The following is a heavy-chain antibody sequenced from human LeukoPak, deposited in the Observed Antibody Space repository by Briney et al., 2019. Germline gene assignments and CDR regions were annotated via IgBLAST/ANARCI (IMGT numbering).Heavy chain of an antibody. Sequence: SETLSLTCTVSGGSISSSDSYRGWIRQPPGKGLEWIGSLYYSGSSYYNPSLKSRVTISVDTSKNQFSLKLSSVTAADTAVYYCARDLLYSSSWTDASGWGQGTLVTVSS. CDR1: GGSISSSDSY. J-gene: IGHJ4*02. CDR2: LYYSGSS. D-gene: IGHD6-13*01. V-gene: IGHV4-39*02. CDR3: ARDLLYSSSWTDASG.